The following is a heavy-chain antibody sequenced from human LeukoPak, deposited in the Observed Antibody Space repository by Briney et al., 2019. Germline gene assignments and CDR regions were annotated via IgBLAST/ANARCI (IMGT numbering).Heavy chain of an antibody. CDR3: ARGIAVNKTYYYYGMDV. V-gene: IGHV4-30-2*01. Sequence: PQTLSLTCTVSGGSISSGGYYWSWIRRPPGKGLEWIGYIYHSGSTYYNPSLKSRVTISVDRSKNQFSLKLSSVTAADTAVYYCARGIAVNKTYYYYGMDVWGQGTTVTVSS. D-gene: IGHD6-19*01. CDR1: GGSISSGGYY. CDR2: IYHSGST. J-gene: IGHJ6*02.